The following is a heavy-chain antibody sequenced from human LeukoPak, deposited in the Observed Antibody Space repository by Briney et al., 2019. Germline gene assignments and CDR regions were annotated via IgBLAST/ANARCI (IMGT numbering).Heavy chain of an antibody. D-gene: IGHD3-3*01. CDR2: ISGSGGAT. V-gene: IGHV3-23*01. CDR3: AKGGQNFDFWRFDY. CDR1: GLSFSNYA. Sequence: PGGSLRLSCAASGLSFSNYAMNWVRQAPGKGLERVSSISGSGGATYYADFVKGRATISRDNSKHIVYLQLDSLRAEDTAVYFCAKGGQNFDFWRFDYWGQGTLVTVSS. J-gene: IGHJ4*02.